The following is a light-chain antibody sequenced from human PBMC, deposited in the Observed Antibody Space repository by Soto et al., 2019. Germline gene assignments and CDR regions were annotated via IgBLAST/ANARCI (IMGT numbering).Light chain of an antibody. CDR1: QSVSSY. CDR3: QQRKNWPPWT. J-gene: IGKJ1*01. CDR2: DAY. V-gene: IGKV3-11*01. Sequence: EIVLTQSPATLSLSPGERATLSCRASQSVSSYLAWYQQKPGQAPRLLIYDAYNRATGIPARFSGSGSGTNFTLTISSLESEDFAVYYCQQRKNWPPWTFGQGTKVEIK.